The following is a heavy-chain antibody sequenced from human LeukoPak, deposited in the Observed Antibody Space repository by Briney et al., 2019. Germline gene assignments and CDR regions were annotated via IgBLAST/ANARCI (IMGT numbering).Heavy chain of an antibody. D-gene: IGHD3-22*01. Sequence: ASVKVSCKASGYTFTGYYMHWVRQAPGQGLEWMGWINPNSGGTNYAQKFQGRVTVTRDTSISTAYMELSRLRSDDTAVYYCARVGETYYYDSSGYSLDYWGQGTLVTVPS. V-gene: IGHV1-2*02. CDR2: INPNSGGT. CDR1: GYTFTGYY. CDR3: ARVGETYYYDSSGYSLDY. J-gene: IGHJ4*02.